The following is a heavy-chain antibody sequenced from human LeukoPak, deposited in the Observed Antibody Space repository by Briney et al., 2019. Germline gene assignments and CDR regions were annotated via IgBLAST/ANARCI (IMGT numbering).Heavy chain of an antibody. Sequence: SETLSLTCTVSGGSISSYYWSWIRQPPGKGLEWIGYIYTSGSTNYNPFLKSRVTISVDTSKNQFSLKLSSVTAADTAVYYCARHGGHEHTIYFDYWGQGTLVTVSS. V-gene: IGHV4-4*09. J-gene: IGHJ4*02. CDR1: GGSISSYY. CDR3: ARHGGHEHTIYFDY. CDR2: IYTSGST. D-gene: IGHD3-10*01.